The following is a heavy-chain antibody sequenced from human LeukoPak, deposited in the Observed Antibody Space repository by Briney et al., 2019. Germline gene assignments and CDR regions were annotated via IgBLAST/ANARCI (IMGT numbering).Heavy chain of an antibody. D-gene: IGHD2-2*02. CDR2: ISSSGYTI. Sequence: GGSLRLSCAASGFTFSDYYMSWIRQAPGKGLEWLSYISSSGYTIYYADSVKGRFTISRDNSNNSLYLQMNSLRAEDTAVYYCARYCSSTSCYTPSDVYDIWGQGTMVTVSS. V-gene: IGHV3-11*04. CDR1: GFTFSDYY. J-gene: IGHJ3*02. CDR3: ARYCSSTSCYTPSDVYDI.